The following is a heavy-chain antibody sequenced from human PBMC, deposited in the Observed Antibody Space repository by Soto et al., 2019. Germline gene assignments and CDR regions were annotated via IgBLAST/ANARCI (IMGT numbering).Heavy chain of an antibody. CDR3: AKASVAGTVYYYSGLDV. V-gene: IGHV3-23*01. J-gene: IGHJ6*02. CDR1: GFTFSSYA. Sequence: GGSLRLSCAASGFTFSSYAMSWVRQAPGKGLEWVSAISGSGGSTYYADSVKGRFTISRDNSKNTLYLQMNSLRAEDTAVYYCAKASVAGTVYYYSGLDVWGQGTRVTVSS. CDR2: ISGSGGST. D-gene: IGHD6-19*01.